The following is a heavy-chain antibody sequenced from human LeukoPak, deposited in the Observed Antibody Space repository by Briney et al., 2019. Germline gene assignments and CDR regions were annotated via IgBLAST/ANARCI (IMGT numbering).Heavy chain of an antibody. CDR2: IYYSGIT. Sequence: SETLSLTCTVSGGSISSSSYYWGWFRQPPGKGLEWIGSIYYSGITYYNPSLKSRVTISVDTSKNQFSLKLSSVTAADTAVYYCATKRTVTTSRRNYYYYMDVWGKGTTVTISS. CDR3: ATKRTVTTSRRNYYYYMDV. D-gene: IGHD4-17*01. V-gene: IGHV4-39*07. J-gene: IGHJ6*03. CDR1: GGSISSSSYY.